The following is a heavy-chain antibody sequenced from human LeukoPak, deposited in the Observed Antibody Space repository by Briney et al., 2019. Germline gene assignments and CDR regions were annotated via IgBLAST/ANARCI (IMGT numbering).Heavy chain of an antibody. D-gene: IGHD4-17*01. CDR3: ARDIVLGDYADEGFDY. CDR2: ISSSSSYI. J-gene: IGHJ4*02. Sequence: GGSLGLSCAASGFTFSSYSMNWVRQAPGKGLEWVSSISSSSSYIYYADSVKGRFTISRDNAKNSLYLQMNSLRAEDTAVYYCARDIVLGDYADEGFDYWGQGTLVTVSS. V-gene: IGHV3-21*01. CDR1: GFTFSSYS.